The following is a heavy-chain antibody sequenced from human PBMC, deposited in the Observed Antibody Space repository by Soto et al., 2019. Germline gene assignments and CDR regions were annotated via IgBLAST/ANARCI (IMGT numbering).Heavy chain of an antibody. J-gene: IGHJ6*02. CDR3: ARGGRGGFGELSSRYYYGMDV. Sequence: SVKVSCKASGGTFSSYAISWVRQAPGQGLEWMGGIIPIFGTANYAQKFQGRVTITADESTSTAYMELSSLRSEDTAVYYCARGGRGGFGELSSRYYYGMDVWGQGTTVTVYS. CDR2: IIPIFGTA. V-gene: IGHV1-69*13. CDR1: GGTFSSYA. D-gene: IGHD3-10*01.